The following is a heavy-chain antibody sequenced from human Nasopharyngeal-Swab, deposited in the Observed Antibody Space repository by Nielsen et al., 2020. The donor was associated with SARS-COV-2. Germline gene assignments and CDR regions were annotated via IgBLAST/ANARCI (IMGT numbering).Heavy chain of an antibody. Sequence: GESLKISCAASGFIFSSYAMHWVRQAPGKGLEWVAVISYDGSNKYYADSVKGRLTISRDNAKNSLYLQMNSLRAEDTAVYYCARGCVLTGPSCYYYGMDVWGQGTTVTVSS. V-gene: IGHV3-30*04. CDR3: ARGCVLTGPSCYYYGMDV. CDR1: GFIFSSYA. D-gene: IGHD3-9*01. CDR2: ISYDGSNK. J-gene: IGHJ6*02.